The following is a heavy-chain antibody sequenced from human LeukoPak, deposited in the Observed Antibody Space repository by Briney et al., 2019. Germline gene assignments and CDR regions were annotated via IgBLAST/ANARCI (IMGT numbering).Heavy chain of an antibody. J-gene: IGHJ4*02. CDR2: ISSGGST. CDR1: GGSISSRGYY. D-gene: IGHD3-22*01. CDR3: ARRSYDGSGYYYVDY. Sequence: SETLSLTCTVSGGSISSRGYYWGWIRQPPGKGLEWIGSISSGGSTHYIPSLKSRVTISVDTSKNQFSLKLSSVTAADTAVYYCARRSYDGSGYYYVDYWGQGTLVTVSS. V-gene: IGHV4-39*01.